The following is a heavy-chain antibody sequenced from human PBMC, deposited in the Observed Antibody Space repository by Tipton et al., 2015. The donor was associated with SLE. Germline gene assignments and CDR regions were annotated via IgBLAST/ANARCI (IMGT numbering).Heavy chain of an antibody. CDR1: GGSFSGYY. V-gene: IGHV4-34*01. J-gene: IGHJ4*02. Sequence: TLSLTCAVYGGSFSGYYWSWIRQPPGKGLEWIGEINHSGSTNYNPSLKSRVTISVGTFKNQFSLKVNSVIAADTAVYYCAREGRGSSGFHYWGQGTLVTVSS. CDR3: AREGRGSSGFHY. CDR2: INHSGST. D-gene: IGHD6-6*01.